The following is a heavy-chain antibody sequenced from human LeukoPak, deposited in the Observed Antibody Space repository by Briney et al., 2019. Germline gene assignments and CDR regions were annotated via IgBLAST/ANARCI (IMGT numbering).Heavy chain of an antibody. V-gene: IGHV4-34*01. CDR1: GGPFSGYY. Sequence: SETLSLTCAVYGGPFSGYYWSWIRQPPGKGLEWIGEINHSGSTNYNPSLKSRVTISVDTSKNQFSLKLSSVTAADTAVYYCARGRGAARLGYWGQGTLVTVSS. D-gene: IGHD6-6*01. CDR3: ARGRGAARLGY. CDR2: INHSGST. J-gene: IGHJ4*02.